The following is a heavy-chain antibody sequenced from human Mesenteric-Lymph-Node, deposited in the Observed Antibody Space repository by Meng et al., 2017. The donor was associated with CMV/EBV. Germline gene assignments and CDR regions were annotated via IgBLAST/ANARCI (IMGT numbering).Heavy chain of an antibody. D-gene: IGHD3-10*01. CDR1: GFTFSSYE. CDR3: AKGQLWFGYDDY. CDR2: ISSSGSTI. J-gene: IGHJ4*02. Sequence: SCAASGFTFSSYEMNWVRQAPGKGLEWVSHISSSGSTIYYADSVKGRFTISRDNSKNTLYLQMNSLRAEDTAVYYCAKGQLWFGYDDYWGQGTLVTVSS. V-gene: IGHV3-48*03.